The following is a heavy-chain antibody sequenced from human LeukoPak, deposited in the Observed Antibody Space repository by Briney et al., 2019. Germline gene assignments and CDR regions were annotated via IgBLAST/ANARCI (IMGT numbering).Heavy chain of an antibody. CDR3: AKAYITIFAVATDYMDV. V-gene: IGHV3-23*01. D-gene: IGHD3-3*01. J-gene: IGHJ6*03. Sequence: GGSLRLSCAASGFTVSSNYMSWVRQAPGKGLEWVSTISGSGGSTYYADSEKGRFTISRDNSKNTLYLQMESLRAEDTAVYYCAKAYITIFAVATDYMDVWGKGTTVTVSS. CDR2: ISGSGGST. CDR1: GFTVSSNY.